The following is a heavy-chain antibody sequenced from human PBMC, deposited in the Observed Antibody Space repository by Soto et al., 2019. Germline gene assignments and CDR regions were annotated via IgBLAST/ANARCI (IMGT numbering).Heavy chain of an antibody. D-gene: IGHD3-9*01. V-gene: IGHV4-31*03. CDR1: GGSISSGGYY. CDR3: ARDREYYDILTGMGGMDV. CDR2: IYYSGST. J-gene: IGHJ6*02. Sequence: QVQLQESGPGLVKPSQTLSLTCTVSGGSISSGGYYWSWIRQHPGKGLEWIGYIYYSGSTYYNPSLESRVTISVDTSKNQFSLKLSSVTAADTAVYYCARDREYYDILTGMGGMDVWGQGTTVTVSS.